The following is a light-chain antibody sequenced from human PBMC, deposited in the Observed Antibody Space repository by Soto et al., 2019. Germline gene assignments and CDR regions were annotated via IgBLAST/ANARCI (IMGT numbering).Light chain of an antibody. J-gene: IGLJ1*01. CDR3: SSYTINSTLV. V-gene: IGLV2-14*01. Sequence: QSALTQPASVSGSPGQSITVSCTGTSSDIGVYNYVSWYQQHPGKAPKVMIYDVSNQPSGVSNRFSGSKSGNTASLTISGLQADDEADYYCSSYTINSTLVFGTGTKLTVL. CDR1: SSDIGVYNY. CDR2: DVS.